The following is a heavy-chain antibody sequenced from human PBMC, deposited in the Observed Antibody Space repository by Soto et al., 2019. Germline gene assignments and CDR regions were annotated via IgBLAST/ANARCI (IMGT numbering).Heavy chain of an antibody. CDR3: ERGDATKIVVTTYYAMDV. V-gene: IGHV1-69*12. CDR1: GGSLSNYG. CDR2: IIPVFGTP. D-gene: IGHD3-22*01. J-gene: IGHJ6*02. Sequence: VQLVQSGAEVKKPGSSVKVSCKASGGSLSNYGISWVRQAPGQGLEWMGAIIPVFGTPNYAQKFQDRVTITADESTTTFYMEVRSLTSEDTALYYCERGDATKIVVTTYYAMDVWGQGTTVTASS.